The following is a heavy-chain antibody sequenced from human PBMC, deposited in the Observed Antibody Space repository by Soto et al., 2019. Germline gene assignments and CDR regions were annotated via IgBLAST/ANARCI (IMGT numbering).Heavy chain of an antibody. CDR1: GFTFSSYW. J-gene: IGHJ6*03. CDR2: IKQDGSEK. D-gene: IGHD6-19*01. Sequence: GGSLRLSCAASGFTFSSYWMSWVRQAPGKGLEWVANIKQDGSEKYYVDSVKGRFTISRDNAKNSLYLQMNSLRAEVTAVYYCAREDFIAVAGLGRYYYYMDVWGKGTTVTVSS. V-gene: IGHV3-7*01. CDR3: AREDFIAVAGLGRYYYYMDV.